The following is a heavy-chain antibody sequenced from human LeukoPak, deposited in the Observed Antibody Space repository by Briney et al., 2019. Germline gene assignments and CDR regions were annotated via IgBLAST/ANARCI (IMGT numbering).Heavy chain of an antibody. CDR3: ARATVPDGSGSYYSNWFDP. D-gene: IGHD3-10*01. CDR1: GYTFSSYG. CDR2: ISAYNGNT. V-gene: IGHV1-18*01. J-gene: IGHJ5*02. Sequence: ASVKVSCKASGYTFSSYGISWVRQAPGQGLEWMGWISAYNGNTDYAQKLQGRVTMTTDTSTSTAYMELRSLRSDDTAVYYCARATVPDGSGSYYSNWFDPWGQGTLVTVSS.